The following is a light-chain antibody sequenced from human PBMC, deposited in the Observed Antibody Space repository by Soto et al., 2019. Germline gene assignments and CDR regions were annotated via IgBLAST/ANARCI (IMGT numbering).Light chain of an antibody. Sequence: EIVMTQSPATLSVSPGERATLSRRASQSISSNLAWYQQKPGQTPRLLIYGASTRATGIPDRFSGSGSGTEFTLTISGLQSEDFAVYYCQQYNNWPLAFGQGTKVEIK. CDR1: QSISSN. J-gene: IGKJ1*01. CDR2: GAS. V-gene: IGKV3-15*01. CDR3: QQYNNWPLA.